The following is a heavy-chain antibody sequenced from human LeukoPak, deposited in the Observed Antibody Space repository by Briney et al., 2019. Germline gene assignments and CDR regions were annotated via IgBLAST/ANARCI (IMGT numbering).Heavy chain of an antibody. CDR1: GFTFSSYS. CDR2: ISSSSSYI. Sequence: PGGSLRLSCAASGFTFSSYSINWVRQAPGKGLEWVSSISSSSSYIYYADSVKGRFTISRDNAKNSLYLQMNSLRAEDTAEYYCARDSRGYSYGPDYWGQGTLVTVSS. CDR3: ARDSRGYSYGPDY. V-gene: IGHV3-21*01. D-gene: IGHD5-18*01. J-gene: IGHJ4*02.